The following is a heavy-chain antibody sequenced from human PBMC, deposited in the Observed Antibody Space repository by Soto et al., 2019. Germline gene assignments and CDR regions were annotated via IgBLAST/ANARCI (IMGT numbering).Heavy chain of an antibody. Sequence: QVHLVQSGAEVKKPGASVKVSCKASGYTFTNYYIHWVRQAPGQGLEWMGMINPSGGSTSYTRRFQGRVTLTRDTSTSTVYMELSSLRSEDTAVYYCARESQSSGWSWFDYWGQGTLVTVSS. V-gene: IGHV1-46*01. CDR3: ARESQSSGWSWFDY. D-gene: IGHD6-19*01. J-gene: IGHJ4*02. CDR1: GYTFTNYY. CDR2: INPSGGST.